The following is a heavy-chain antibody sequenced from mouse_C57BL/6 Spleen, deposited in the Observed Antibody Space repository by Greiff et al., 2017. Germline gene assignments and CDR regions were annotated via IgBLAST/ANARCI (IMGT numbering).Heavy chain of an antibody. CDR1: GYSFTSYY. V-gene: IGHV1-66*01. D-gene: IGHD1-1*01. CDR3: ARGDYGSTLFAY. CDR2: IYPGSGNT. Sequence: VQLQQSGPELVKPGASVKISCKASGYSFTSYYIHWVKQRPGQGLEWIGWIYPGSGNTKYNEKFKCKATLTADKAASTAYMQLSSLTSEDSAVYYCARGDYGSTLFAYWGQGTLVTVSA. J-gene: IGHJ3*01.